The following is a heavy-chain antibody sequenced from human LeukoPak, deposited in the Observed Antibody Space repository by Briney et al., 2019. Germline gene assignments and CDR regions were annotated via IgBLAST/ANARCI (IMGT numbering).Heavy chain of an antibody. D-gene: IGHD5-18*01. CDR3: AREAAMVPYAFDI. V-gene: IGHV4-61*08. CDR2: IYYSGST. J-gene: IGHJ3*02. CDR1: GGSISSGGYY. Sequence: SQTLSLTCTVSGGSISSGGYYWSWIRQPPGKGLEWIGYIYYSGSTNYNPSLKSRVTISVDTSKNQFSLKLSSVTAADTAVYYCAREAAMVPYAFDIWGQGTMVTVSS.